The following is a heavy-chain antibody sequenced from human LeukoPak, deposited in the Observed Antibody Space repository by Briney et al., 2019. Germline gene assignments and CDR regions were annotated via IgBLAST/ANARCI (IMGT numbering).Heavy chain of an antibody. D-gene: IGHD2-15*01. CDR1: GGSSSGYY. Sequence: SETLSLTCTVTGGSSSGYYWSWIRQPPGKGLEWIGYVYNSEYTSYNPSLRSRVSISFDTSENQFSLSLTSVTAADTAVYYCARNLGSGYSYLFDYWDQGTLVTVSS. CDR3: ARNLGSGYSYLFDY. V-gene: IGHV4-59*08. CDR2: VYNSEYT. J-gene: IGHJ4*02.